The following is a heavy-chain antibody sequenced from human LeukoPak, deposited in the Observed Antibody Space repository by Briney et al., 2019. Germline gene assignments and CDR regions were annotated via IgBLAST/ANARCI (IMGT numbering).Heavy chain of an antibody. V-gene: IGHV4-39*01. CDR3: ARHPSGGSYEDYFDP. CDR2: IYYSGST. CDR1: GGSISSSSYY. J-gene: IGHJ5*02. D-gene: IGHD2-15*01. Sequence: KPSETLSLTCTVSGGSISSSSYYWGWIRQPPGKGLEWIGSIYYSGSTYYNPSLKSRVTISVDTSKNQFSLRLTSVTAADTAVYYCARHPSGGSYEDYFDPWGQGTLVTVSS.